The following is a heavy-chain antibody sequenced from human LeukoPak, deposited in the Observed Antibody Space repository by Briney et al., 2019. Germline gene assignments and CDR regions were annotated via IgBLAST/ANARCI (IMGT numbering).Heavy chain of an antibody. V-gene: IGHV5-51*01. Sequence: GESLKISCKGSGYSFTSYWIGWVRQMPGKGLEWMGIIYHGDSDTRYSPSFQGQVTISADKSISTAYLQWSSLKASDTAMYYCARLSEDFWSGYSFFDYWGQGTLVTVSS. J-gene: IGHJ4*02. D-gene: IGHD3-3*01. CDR1: GYSFTSYW. CDR3: ARLSEDFWSGYSFFDY. CDR2: IYHGDSDT.